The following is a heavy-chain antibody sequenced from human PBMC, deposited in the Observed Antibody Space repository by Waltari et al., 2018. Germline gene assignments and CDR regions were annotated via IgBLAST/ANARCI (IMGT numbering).Heavy chain of an antibody. CDR1: GGSFSGYY. CDR3: ASGYCSSTSCHGYYYGMDV. D-gene: IGHD2-2*01. V-gene: IGHV4-34*01. J-gene: IGHJ6*02. CDR2: INHSGST. Sequence: QVQLQQWGAGLLKPSETLSLTCAVYGGSFSGYYWSWIRQPPGTGLEWIGEINHSGSTNYNPSLKSRVTISVDTSKNQFSLKLSSVTAADTAVYYCASGYCSSTSCHGYYYGMDVWGQGTTVTVSS.